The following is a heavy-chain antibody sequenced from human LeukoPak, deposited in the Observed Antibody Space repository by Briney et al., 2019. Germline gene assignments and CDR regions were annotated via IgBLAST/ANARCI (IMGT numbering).Heavy chain of an antibody. CDR2: IKQDGSEK. J-gene: IGHJ6*03. V-gene: IGHV3-7*01. CDR3: ARNGLLDYYYYMDV. D-gene: IGHD3-3*01. CDR1: GFTFSSYW. Sequence: GGSLRLSCAASGFTFSSYWMSWVRQAPGKGLEWVANIKQDGSEKYYVDSVNGRFTISRDNAKNSLYLQMNSLRAEDTAVYYCARNGLLDYYYYMDVWGKGTTVTVSS.